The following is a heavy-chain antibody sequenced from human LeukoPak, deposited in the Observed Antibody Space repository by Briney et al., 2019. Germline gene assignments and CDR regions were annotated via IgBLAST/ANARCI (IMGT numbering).Heavy chain of an antibody. V-gene: IGHV3-20*04. J-gene: IGHJ4*01. CDR2: LTWSGAST. D-gene: IGHD3-10*02. Sequence: GGSLRLSCTASGFTFYDYGMSWVRQAPGGGLEWVSGLTWSGASTDYADSVKGRFTISRDNAKNSLYLQMNSLRAEDTALYSCVRNVANWGHGTLVTVSS. CDR3: VRNVAN. CDR1: GFTFYDYG.